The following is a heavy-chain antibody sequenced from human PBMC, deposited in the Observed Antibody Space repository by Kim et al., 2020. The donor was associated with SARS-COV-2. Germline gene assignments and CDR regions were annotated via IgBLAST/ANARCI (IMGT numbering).Heavy chain of an antibody. CDR2: IHPGDSDT. V-gene: IGHV5-51*01. Sequence: GESLKISCKGSGYSFTNYWIGWVRQMSGKGLEWMGIIHPGDSDTRYSRSFQGQVTISADNSISTAYLQWSSLKASDTAMYYCARAAYCRGGSCYGNFDWFDPWGRGTQVTVSS. J-gene: IGHJ5*02. CDR3: ARAAYCRGGSCYGNFDWFDP. CDR1: GYSFTNYW. D-gene: IGHD2-15*01.